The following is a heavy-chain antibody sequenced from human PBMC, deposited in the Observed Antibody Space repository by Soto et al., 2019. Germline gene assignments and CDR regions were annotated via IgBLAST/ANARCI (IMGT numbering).Heavy chain of an antibody. J-gene: IGHJ4*02. CDR2: TIPLFGLP. Sequence: QVQLVQSGAEVKKPGSSVKVSCKASGGTFSTYTISWVRQAPGQGLEWLGRTIPLFGLPNHAQKFRDRVTXSXDXATDTAYLEMNSLRPEDTAVYYCAFDVQTGVVYFDNWGQGTLVTVSS. V-gene: IGHV1-69*02. CDR1: GGTFSTYT. D-gene: IGHD2-21*01. CDR3: AFDVQTGVVYFDN.